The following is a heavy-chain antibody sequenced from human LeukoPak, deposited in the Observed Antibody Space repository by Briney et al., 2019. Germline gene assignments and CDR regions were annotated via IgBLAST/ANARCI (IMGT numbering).Heavy chain of an antibody. CDR2: IKQDGSEK. V-gene: IGHV3-7*01. CDR3: ARVRARSYCSSTSCYGY. D-gene: IGHD2-2*01. Sequence: GGSLRLSCAASGFTFSSYWMSWVRQAPGKGLEWVANIKQDGSEKYYVDSVKGRFTISRDSAKNSLYLQMNSLRAEDTAVYYCARVRARSYCSSTSCYGYWGQGTLVTVSS. CDR1: GFTFSSYW. J-gene: IGHJ4*02.